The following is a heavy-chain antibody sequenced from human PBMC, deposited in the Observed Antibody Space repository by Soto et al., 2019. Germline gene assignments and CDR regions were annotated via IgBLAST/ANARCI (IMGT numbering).Heavy chain of an antibody. CDR2: IYFSGNT. CDR3: ARSTGRY. V-gene: IGHV4-30-4*01. Sequence: QVQLQEAGPRLEKPSQTLSLTCTVSGASISSDDYYWSWIRQPPGKGLEWIGYIYFSGNTYYNPSLRSRLSLSIDTSRNQFSLKLSSVTAGDTAVYYCARSTGRYWGQGTLVTVSS. D-gene: IGHD2-15*01. J-gene: IGHJ4*02. CDR1: GASISSDDYY.